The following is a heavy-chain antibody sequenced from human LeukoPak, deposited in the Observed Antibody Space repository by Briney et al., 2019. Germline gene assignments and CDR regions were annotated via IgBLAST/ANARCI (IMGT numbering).Heavy chain of an antibody. CDR3: ARRDDFDI. Sequence: GGSLRLSCVASGFTFNTYHMNWVRQAPGKGLEWVSFIGLSSSNVIYYADSVKGRFTISRDDARNSLYLQMNSLRVEDTAMYYCARRDDFDIWGQGTLVTVSS. CDR2: IGLSSSNVI. V-gene: IGHV3-48*04. CDR1: GFTFNTYH. J-gene: IGHJ3*02.